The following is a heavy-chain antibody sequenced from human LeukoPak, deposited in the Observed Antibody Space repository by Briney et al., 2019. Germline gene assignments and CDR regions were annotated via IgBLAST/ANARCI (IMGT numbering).Heavy chain of an antibody. J-gene: IGHJ4*02. CDR2: IYYSGST. Sequence: SETLSLTCTVSGGSISSYYWSWIRQPPGKGLEWIGYIYYSGSTNYNPSLKSRVIMSVDTSKNQFSLKLSSVTAADTAVYYCARDEVGELSVFDYWGQGTLVTVSS. CDR3: ARDEVGELSVFDY. V-gene: IGHV4-59*01. CDR1: GGSISSYY. D-gene: IGHD3-10*01.